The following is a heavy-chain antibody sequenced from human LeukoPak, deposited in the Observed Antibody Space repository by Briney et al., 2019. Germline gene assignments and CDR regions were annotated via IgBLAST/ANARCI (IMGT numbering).Heavy chain of an antibody. CDR2: THPGDSDI. Sequence: GESLKISCKGSGYRFSTYWIAWVRQMPGKGLEWMGITHPGDSDIRYSPSFQGRVTISADKSISTAFLQWSSLQASDTAIYYCARLGDDFGDYGAFDYWGQGTLVTVSS. J-gene: IGHJ4*02. D-gene: IGHD4-17*01. CDR3: ARLGDDFGDYGAFDY. V-gene: IGHV5-51*01. CDR1: GYRFSTYW.